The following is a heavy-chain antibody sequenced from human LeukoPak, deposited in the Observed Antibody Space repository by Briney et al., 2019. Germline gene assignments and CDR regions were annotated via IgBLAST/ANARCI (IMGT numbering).Heavy chain of an antibody. Sequence: GGSLRLSCAASGFTFSSYWMSWVRQAPGKGLEWVANIKQDGSEKYYVDSVKGRFTISRDNAKNSLYLQMNSLRAEDTAVYYCARDFWSGYYTPLENWGQGTLVTVSS. J-gene: IGHJ4*02. CDR2: IKQDGSEK. CDR3: ARDFWSGYYTPLEN. V-gene: IGHV3-7*01. CDR1: GFTFSSYW. D-gene: IGHD3-3*01.